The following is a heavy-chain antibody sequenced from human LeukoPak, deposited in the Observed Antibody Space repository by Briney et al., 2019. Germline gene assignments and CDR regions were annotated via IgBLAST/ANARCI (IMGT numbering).Heavy chain of an antibody. CDR3: ARTNYYDSSGYGAFDI. J-gene: IGHJ3*02. D-gene: IGHD3-22*01. V-gene: IGHV1-18*01. Sequence: ASVKVSCKASGYTFTSYGISWVRQAPGPGLEWMGWISAYNGNTNYAQKLQGRVTMTTDTSTSTAYMELRSLRSDDTAVYYCARTNYYDSSGYGAFDIWGQGTMVTVSP. CDR2: ISAYNGNT. CDR1: GYTFTSYG.